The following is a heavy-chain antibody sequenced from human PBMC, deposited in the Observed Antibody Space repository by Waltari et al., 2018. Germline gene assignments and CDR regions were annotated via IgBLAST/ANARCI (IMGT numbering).Heavy chain of an antibody. CDR3: ARARGAGYYYGMDV. J-gene: IGHJ6*02. Sequence: VQLVESGGGVVQPGRSLRLSCAASGFTVSSNYMSWVRQAPGKGLEWVSVIYSGGSTYYADSVKGRFTISRDNSKNTLYLQMNSLRAEDTAVYYCARARGAGYYYGMDVWGQGTTVTVSS. CDR2: IYSGGST. D-gene: IGHD2-15*01. CDR1: GFTVSSNY. V-gene: IGHV3-53*01.